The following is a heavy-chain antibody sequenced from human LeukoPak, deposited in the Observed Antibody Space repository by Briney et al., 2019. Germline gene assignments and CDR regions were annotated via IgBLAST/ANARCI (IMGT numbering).Heavy chain of an antibody. CDR2: ISGSDGST. J-gene: IGHJ4*02. V-gene: IGHV3-23*01. CDR3: AKGKGSTSCYDY. D-gene: IGHD2-2*01. CDR1: GFTFSYYA. Sequence: GGSLRLSCAASGFTFSYYAMNWVRRASGKGLEWGSAISGSDGSTYYADSVKGRFTISRDNSKNTLYLQMNSLRAEDTAVYYCAKGKGSTSCYDYCGQGILVTVSS.